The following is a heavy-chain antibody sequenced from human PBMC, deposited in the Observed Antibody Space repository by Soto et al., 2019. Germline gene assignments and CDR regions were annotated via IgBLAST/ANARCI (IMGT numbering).Heavy chain of an antibody. Sequence: EVQLLESGGGLVQPGGSLRLSCAASGFTFSSYAMSWVRQAPGKGLEWVPAISGSGGSTYYADSVKGRFTISRDNSKNTLYLQMNSLRAEDTAVYYCAKDPGASSDWHGGLYWGQGTLVTVSS. CDR3: AKDPGASSDWHGGLY. V-gene: IGHV3-23*01. CDR1: GFTFSSYA. D-gene: IGHD6-19*01. J-gene: IGHJ4*02. CDR2: ISGSGGST.